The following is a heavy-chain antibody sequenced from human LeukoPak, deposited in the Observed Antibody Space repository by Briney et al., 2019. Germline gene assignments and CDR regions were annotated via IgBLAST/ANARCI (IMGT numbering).Heavy chain of an antibody. D-gene: IGHD6-13*01. Sequence: GGSLRLSCAASGFTFSSYGMHWVRQAPGKGLEWVAVISYDGSNKYYADSVKGRFTISRDNSKNTLYLQMNSLRAEDTAVYYCAKDDYSSSWYLHYYYYGMDVWGQGTTVTVSS. V-gene: IGHV3-30*18. CDR3: AKDDYSSSWYLHYYYYGMDV. J-gene: IGHJ6*02. CDR1: GFTFSSYG. CDR2: ISYDGSNK.